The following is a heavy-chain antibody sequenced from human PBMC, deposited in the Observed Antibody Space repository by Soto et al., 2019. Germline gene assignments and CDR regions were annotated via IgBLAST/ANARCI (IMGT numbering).Heavy chain of an antibody. J-gene: IGHJ4*02. D-gene: IGHD1-1*01. CDR2: ISGSGGST. CDR1: GFTFCSYA. Sequence: GGSLRLSCAASGFTFCSYAMSWVRQAPGKGLEWVSAISGSGGSTYYADSVKGRFTISRDNSKNMLFLQINGLRAEDTAVYYCAKDPPTTGTTFDYWGRGTLVTVSS. CDR3: AKDPPTTGTTFDY. V-gene: IGHV3-23*01.